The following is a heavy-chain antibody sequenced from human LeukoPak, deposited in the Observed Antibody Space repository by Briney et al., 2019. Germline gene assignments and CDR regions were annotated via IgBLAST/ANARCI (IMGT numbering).Heavy chain of an antibody. V-gene: IGHV3-30*04. CDR2: ISYDGSNK. J-gene: IGHJ4*02. Sequence: PGRSLRLSCAASGFTFSSYAMHWVRQAPGKGLEWVAVISYDGSNKYYADSVKGRFTISRDNSKNTLYLQMNSLRAEDTAVYYCARAPSRTYYRAFDYRGQATLDTHSP. CDR1: GFTFSSYA. D-gene: IGHD3-10*01. CDR3: ARAPSRTYYRAFDY.